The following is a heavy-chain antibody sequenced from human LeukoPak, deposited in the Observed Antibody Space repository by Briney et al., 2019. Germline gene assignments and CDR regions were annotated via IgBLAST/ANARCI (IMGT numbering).Heavy chain of an antibody. CDR1: GFTFSSYG. CDR2: ISYVGSDK. J-gene: IGHJ4*02. Sequence: GRSLRLSCAASGFTFSSYGMHWLRQAPGKGLEWVAVISYVGSDKYYADSVKGRFTISRDNAKNTLYLQMNSLRAEDTAVYYCAKDPGLGYGSGSYEEYWGQGTLVTVSS. V-gene: IGHV3-30*18. CDR3: AKDPGLGYGSGSYEEY. D-gene: IGHD3-10*01.